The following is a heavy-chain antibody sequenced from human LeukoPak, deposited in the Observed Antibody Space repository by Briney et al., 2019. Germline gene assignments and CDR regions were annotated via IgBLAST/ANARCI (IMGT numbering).Heavy chain of an antibody. CDR1: GFTFSSYS. D-gene: IGHD3-3*01. CDR3: AREATIFGVVAALDV. J-gene: IGHJ6*04. V-gene: IGHV3-21*01. Sequence: GGSLRLSCAASGFTFSSYSMNWVRQAPGEGLEWVSSISSSSSYIYYADSVKGRFTISRDNAKNSLYLQMNSLRAEDTAVYYCAREATIFGVVAALDVWGKGTTVTVSS. CDR2: ISSSSSYI.